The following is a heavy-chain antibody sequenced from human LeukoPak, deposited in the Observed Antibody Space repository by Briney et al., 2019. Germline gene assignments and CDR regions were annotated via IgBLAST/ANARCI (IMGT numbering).Heavy chain of an antibody. Sequence: GGSLRLSCAASRFTFSSYAMSWVRPPPAKGLEGVSGVSGSGGSTYYADSVKGRFTISRDNSKNTLYLQMSSLRAEDTAVYYCAKDLDIVATITGNWGQGTLVTVSS. V-gene: IGHV3-23*01. J-gene: IGHJ4*02. CDR3: AKDLDIVATITGN. D-gene: IGHD5-12*01. CDR2: VSGSGGST. CDR1: RFTFSSYA.